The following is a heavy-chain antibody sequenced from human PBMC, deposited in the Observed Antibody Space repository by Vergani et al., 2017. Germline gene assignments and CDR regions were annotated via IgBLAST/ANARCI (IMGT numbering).Heavy chain of an antibody. D-gene: IGHD2-21*02. Sequence: QGQLAQSGAEVKKPGSSVKVSCKASGGTFSSNSISWVRQAPGQGLEWMGRIIPIFGTANYAQKFQGRVTITADESTSTAYMELSSLRSEDTAVYYCARGGQLAYCGGDCYGYFDYWGQGTLVTVSS. J-gene: IGHJ4*02. CDR2: IIPIFGTA. CDR3: ARGGQLAYCGGDCYGYFDY. V-gene: IGHV1-69*13. CDR1: GGTFSSNS.